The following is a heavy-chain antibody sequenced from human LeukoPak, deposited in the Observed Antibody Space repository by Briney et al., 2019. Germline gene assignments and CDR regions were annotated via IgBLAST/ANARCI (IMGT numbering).Heavy chain of an antibody. V-gene: IGHV4-4*09. CDR1: GSISGYY. CDR3: ARQKCTSTSCLTKNAFDI. D-gene: IGHD2-2*01. J-gene: IGHJ3*02. Sequence: SETLSLTCTVSGSISGYYWSWIRRPPGKGLEWIGYIYTSGSTNYNPSLGSRVTISVDTSKNQFSLDLSSVTAADTAVYYCARQKCTSTSCLTKNAFDIWGQGTMVTVSS. CDR2: IYTSGST.